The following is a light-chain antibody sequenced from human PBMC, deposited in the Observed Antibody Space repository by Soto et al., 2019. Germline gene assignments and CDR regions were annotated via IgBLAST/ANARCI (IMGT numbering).Light chain of an antibody. CDR2: KAS. V-gene: IGKV1-5*03. CDR3: QQYNNYGSWT. J-gene: IGKJ1*01. Sequence: DIPMTQSPSTLSASVGDRVTITCRASQSISAWLAWYQQKPGKAPKLLIYKASSLESGVPSRFSGSGSGTEVTLTISSLQPDDFATYYCQQYNNYGSWTFGQGTKVEIK. CDR1: QSISAW.